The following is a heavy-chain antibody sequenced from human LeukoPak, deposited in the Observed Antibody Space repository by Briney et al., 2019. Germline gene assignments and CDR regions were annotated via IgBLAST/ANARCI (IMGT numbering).Heavy chain of an antibody. CDR1: GYTFTTYG. D-gene: IGHD6-19*01. J-gene: IGHJ4*02. CDR2: SSPYNGNT. Sequence: ASVKVSCKAPGYTFTTYGISWVRQAPGQGLEWMGWSSPYNGNTNYAQKLRGRVTMTTDTSTSTAYMELRSLRSDDTAVYYCARGGTSGWRTPNDDYWGQGTLVTVSS. V-gene: IGHV1-18*01. CDR3: ARGGTSGWRTPNDDY.